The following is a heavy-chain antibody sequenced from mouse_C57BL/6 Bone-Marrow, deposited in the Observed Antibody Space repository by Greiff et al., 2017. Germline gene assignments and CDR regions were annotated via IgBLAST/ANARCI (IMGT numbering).Heavy chain of an antibody. CDR2: IDPSDSYT. V-gene: IGHV1-50*01. Sequence: QVHVKQPGAELVKPGASVKLSCKASGYTFTSYWMQWVKQRPGQGHEWIGEIDPSDSYTNYNQKFKGKATLTVDTSSSTAYMQLSSLTSEDSAVYYCARITTVGFDYWGQGTTLTVSS. CDR1: GYTFTSYW. D-gene: IGHD1-1*01. CDR3: ARITTVGFDY. J-gene: IGHJ2*01.